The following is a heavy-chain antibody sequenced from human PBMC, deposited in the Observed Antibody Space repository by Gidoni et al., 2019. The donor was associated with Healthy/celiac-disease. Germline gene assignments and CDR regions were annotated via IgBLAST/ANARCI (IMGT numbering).Heavy chain of an antibody. D-gene: IGHD3-3*01. CDR3: ARDPHYDFWSGYYLDYGMDV. V-gene: IGHV4-38-2*02. J-gene: IGHJ6*02. CDR1: GYSISRGYY. Sequence: QVQLQESGTGLVKPSETLSLTCTVSGYSISRGYYWGWIRQPPGKGLEWIGSIYHSGSTYYNPSLKSRVTISVDTSKNQFSLKLSSVTAADTAVYYCARDPHYDFWSGYYLDYGMDVWGQGTTVTVSS. CDR2: IYHSGST.